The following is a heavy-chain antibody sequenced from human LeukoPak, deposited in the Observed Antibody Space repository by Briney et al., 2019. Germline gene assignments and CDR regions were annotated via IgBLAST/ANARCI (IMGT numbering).Heavy chain of an antibody. CDR1: GGSISSYY. D-gene: IGHD5-12*01. CDR3: ARGALWLRIVDY. J-gene: IGHJ4*02. Sequence: SETLSLTCTLSGGSISSYYWSWIRQPPGKGLEWIGYIYYSGSTNYNPSLKSRVTITVDTSKNQFSLKLSSVTAADTAVYYCARGALWLRIVDYWGQGTLVSVSS. V-gene: IGHV4-59*01. CDR2: IYYSGST.